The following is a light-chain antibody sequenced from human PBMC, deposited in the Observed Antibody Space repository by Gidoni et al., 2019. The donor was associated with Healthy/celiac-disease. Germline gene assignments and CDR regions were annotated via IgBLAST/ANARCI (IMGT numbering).Light chain of an antibody. V-gene: IGLV3-1*01. CDR1: KLGDKY. J-gene: IGLJ2*01. CDR2: QDS. Sequence: SYELIQPPSASVSPGQTASITCSGDKLGDKYACWYQQKPGQSPVLVIYQDSKRPSGIPERFSGSNSGNTATLTISGTQAMDEADYYCQAWDSSVVFGGGTKLTVL. CDR3: QAWDSSVV.